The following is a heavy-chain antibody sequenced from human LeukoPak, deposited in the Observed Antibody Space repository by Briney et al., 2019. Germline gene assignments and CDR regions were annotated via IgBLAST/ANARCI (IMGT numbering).Heavy chain of an antibody. CDR3: ARVGSLGYDFWSGYQHFDY. CDR2: ISAYNGNT. CDR1: GYTFTSYG. Sequence: ASVKVSCKASGYTFTSYGISWVRQAPGQGLEWMGWISAYNGNTNYAQKLQGRVTMTTDTSTSTAYMELRSLRSDGTAVYYCARVGSLGYDFWSGYQHFDYWGQGTLVTVSS. D-gene: IGHD3-3*01. J-gene: IGHJ4*02. V-gene: IGHV1-18*01.